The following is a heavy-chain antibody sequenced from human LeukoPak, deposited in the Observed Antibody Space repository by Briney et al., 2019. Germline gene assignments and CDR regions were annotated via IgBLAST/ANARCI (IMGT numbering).Heavy chain of an antibody. Sequence: SETLSLTCSVSGDSFSNYYWTWIRQPPGKGLEWIGYVYYSGSTNYNPSLKTRLHLSVDTSKDRFSLKLSSVTAADTAVYYCASSPRLTTSWFLFDSWGHGTLVTVSS. D-gene: IGHD2-2*01. CDR2: VYYSGST. V-gene: IGHV4-59*08. CDR3: ASSPRLTTSWFLFDS. CDR1: GDSFSNYY. J-gene: IGHJ5*01.